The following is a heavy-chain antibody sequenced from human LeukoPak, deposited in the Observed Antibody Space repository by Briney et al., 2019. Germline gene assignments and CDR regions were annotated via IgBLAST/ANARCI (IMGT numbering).Heavy chain of an antibody. J-gene: IGHJ4*02. CDR2: IKQDGSEK. CDR3: ARSSSSSWYDKSDY. V-gene: IGHV3-7*01. D-gene: IGHD6-13*01. CDR1: GFTFSSYW. Sequence: GGSLRPSCAASGFTFSSYWMSWVRQAPGKGLEWVANIKQDGSEKYYVDSVKGRFTISRDNAKNSLYLQMNSLRAEDTAVYYCARSSSSSWYDKSDYWGQGTLVTVSS.